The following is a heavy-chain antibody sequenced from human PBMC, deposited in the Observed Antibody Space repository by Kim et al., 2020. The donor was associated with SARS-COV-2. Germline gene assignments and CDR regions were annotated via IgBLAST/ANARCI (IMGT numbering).Heavy chain of an antibody. D-gene: IGHD2-15*01. CDR3: ARDWKGSMVAATDGMDV. CDR1: GFTFSSYS. J-gene: IGHJ6*02. Sequence: GGSLRLSCAASGFTFSSYSMNWVRQAPGKGLEWVSSISSSSSYIYYADSVKGRFTISRDNAKNSLYLQMNSLRAEDTAVYYCARDWKGSMVAATDGMDVWGQGTTVTVSS. CDR2: ISSSSSYI. V-gene: IGHV3-21*01.